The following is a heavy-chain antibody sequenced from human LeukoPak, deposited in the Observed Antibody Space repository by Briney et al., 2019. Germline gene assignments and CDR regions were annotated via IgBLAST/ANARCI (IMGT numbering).Heavy chain of an antibody. CDR3: ARDSVWWHPLDP. Sequence: TGGSLRLSCAASGFTFSSYSMNWVRQAPGKGLEWVSSISSSSSYIYYADSVKGRFTISRDNAKSSLYLQMNSLRAEDTAVYYCARDSVWWHPLDPWGQGTLVTVSS. D-gene: IGHD2-21*01. CDR1: GFTFSSYS. J-gene: IGHJ5*02. CDR2: ISSSSSYI. V-gene: IGHV3-21*01.